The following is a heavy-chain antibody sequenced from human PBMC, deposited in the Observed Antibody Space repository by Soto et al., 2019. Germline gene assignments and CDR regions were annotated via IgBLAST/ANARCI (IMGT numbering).Heavy chain of an antibody. CDR3: ASPRYCNFSRCYSFEF. V-gene: IGHV1-69*01. J-gene: IGHJ4*01. Sequence: QVQLVQSGAEVKKPGSSVKVSCTASGGSLSYNGFSWVRLAPGQGLEWMGGLTPVFGPANYAQKVQGSVSHPADESSTTGYMELTSLRSEDTAVYYCASPRYCNFSRCYSFEFWGRGTLVTVSS. CDR1: GGSLSYNG. D-gene: IGHD2-15*01. CDR2: LTPVFGPA.